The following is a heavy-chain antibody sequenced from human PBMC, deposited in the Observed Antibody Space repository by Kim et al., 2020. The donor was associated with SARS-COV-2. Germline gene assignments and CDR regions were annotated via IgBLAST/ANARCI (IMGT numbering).Heavy chain of an antibody. CDR2: INHSGST. D-gene: IGHD3-16*01. CDR1: GGSFSGYY. CDR3: ARGPLGNYYYYYGMDV. J-gene: IGHJ6*02. Sequence: SETLSLTCAVYGGSFSGYYWSWIRQPPGKGLEWIGEINHSGSTNYNPSLKSRVTISVDTSKNQFSLKLSSVTAADTAVYYCARGPLGNYYYYYGMDVWGQGTTVTVSS. V-gene: IGHV4-34*01.